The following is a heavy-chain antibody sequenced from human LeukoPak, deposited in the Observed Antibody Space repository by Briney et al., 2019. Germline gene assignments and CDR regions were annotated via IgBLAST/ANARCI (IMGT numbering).Heavy chain of an antibody. J-gene: IGHJ4*02. D-gene: IGHD6-19*01. V-gene: IGHV3-23*01. CDR3: AKVSWLGTLPSYHFDS. CDR2: IRGTGTTT. CDR1: GFTFSDHA. Sequence: GGSLRLSCAASGFTFSDHAMSWVRQAPGKGLEWVSAIRGTGTTTFYAASVEGRFTISRDNSKNTADLQMNSLRAEDTAVYYCAKVSWLGTLPSYHFDSWGQGTQVTVPS.